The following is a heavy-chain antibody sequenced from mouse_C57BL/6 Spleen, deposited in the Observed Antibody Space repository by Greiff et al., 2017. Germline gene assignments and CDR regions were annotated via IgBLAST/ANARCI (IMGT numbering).Heavy chain of an antibody. J-gene: IGHJ3*01. Sequence: VQLQQPGAELVMPGASVKLSCKASGYTFTSYWMHWVKQRPGQGLEWIGEIDPSDSYTNYNQKFKGKSTLTVDKSSSTAYMQLSSLTSEDSAVYYCASYDQGLFAYWGQGTLVTVSA. CDR3: ASYDQGLFAY. CDR2: IDPSDSYT. V-gene: IGHV1-69*01. D-gene: IGHD2-12*01. CDR1: GYTFTSYW.